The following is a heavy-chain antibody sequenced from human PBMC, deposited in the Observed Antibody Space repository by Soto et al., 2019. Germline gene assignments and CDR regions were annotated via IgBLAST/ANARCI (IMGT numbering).Heavy chain of an antibody. J-gene: IGHJ4*02. CDR2: INPSGDSR. V-gene: IGHV1-46*01. CDR3: AKDLLQLPRGHFGY. Sequence: GASVKVSCKASGFSFSDYFMHWVRQALGQGLEWMGIINPSGDSRNYAQKFQGRVTITRDTSTSTVYMDLSSLRYEDTAVYYCAKDLLQLPRGHFGYWGQGTLVTVSS. D-gene: IGHD2-15*01. CDR1: GFSFSDYF.